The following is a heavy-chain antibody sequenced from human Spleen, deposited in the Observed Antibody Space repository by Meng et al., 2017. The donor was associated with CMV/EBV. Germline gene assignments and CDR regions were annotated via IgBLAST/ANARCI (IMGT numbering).Heavy chain of an antibody. J-gene: IGHJ5*02. Sequence: TFTKCIIHWLRQAPGQSLEWMGIIKPSGGNTNYAQKFQGRVTMTRDTSTNTVYMELRSLRSEDTAVYFCARDPTFTSGWSQNWFDPWGQGTLVTVSS. CDR2: IKPSGGNT. V-gene: IGHV1-46*01. CDR1: TFTKCI. CDR3: ARDPTFTSGWSQNWFDP. D-gene: IGHD6-19*01.